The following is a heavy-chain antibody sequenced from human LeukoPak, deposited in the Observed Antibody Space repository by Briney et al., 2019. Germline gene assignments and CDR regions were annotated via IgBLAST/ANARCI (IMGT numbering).Heavy chain of an antibody. J-gene: IGHJ4*02. CDR2: INHSGNT. Sequence: GSLRLSCAASGFLFSDAWMSWVRQPPGKGLEWVGEINHSGNTNYYPSVKSRVTISLDASKNQFSLNLNSVTAADTAVYYCAAVPVLGLQYYFDSWGQGTLVTVSS. CDR1: GFLFSDAW. D-gene: IGHD2-2*01. V-gene: IGHV4-34*01. CDR3: AAVPVLGLQYYFDS.